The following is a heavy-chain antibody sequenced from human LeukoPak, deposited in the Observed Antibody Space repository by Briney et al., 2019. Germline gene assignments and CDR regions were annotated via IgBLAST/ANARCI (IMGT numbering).Heavy chain of an antibody. V-gene: IGHV3-21*01. CDR2: IGSSSSYI. Sequence: GGSLRLSCAASGFTFSSYSMNWVRQAPGKGLEWVSSIGSSSSYIYYADSVKGRFTISRDNAKNSLYLQMNSLRAEDTAVYYCASFPGPPGYWGQGTLVTVSS. J-gene: IGHJ4*02. CDR3: ASFPGPPGY. CDR1: GFTFSSYS. D-gene: IGHD2-8*02.